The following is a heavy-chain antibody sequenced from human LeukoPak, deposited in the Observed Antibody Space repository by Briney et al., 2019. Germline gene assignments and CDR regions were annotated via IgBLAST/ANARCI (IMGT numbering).Heavy chain of an antibody. CDR3: ARTPHNNNWYGFFDY. D-gene: IGHD1-1*01. Sequence: SQTLSLTCAISGDSVSRNTAGWNWIRQSPSRGLEWLGRTYYRSKWYNDYAVSVKSRITINPDTSKNQFSLQLNFVTPEDTAVYYCARTPHNNNWYGFFDYWGQGTLVTVSS. CDR2: TYYRSKWYN. V-gene: IGHV6-1*01. J-gene: IGHJ4*02. CDR1: GDSVSRNTAG.